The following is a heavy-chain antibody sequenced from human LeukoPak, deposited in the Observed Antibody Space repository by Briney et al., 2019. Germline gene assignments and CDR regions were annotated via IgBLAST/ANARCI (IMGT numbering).Heavy chain of an antibody. CDR1: GYTFTSYG. Sequence: ASVKVSCKASGYTFTSYGISWVRQAPGQGLEWMGRINPNSGGTNYAQKFQGRVTMTRDTSISTAYMELSRLRSDDTAVYYCASQLEVNAFDIWGQGTMVTVSS. CDR2: INPNSGGT. CDR3: ASQLEVNAFDI. D-gene: IGHD1-1*01. V-gene: IGHV1-2*06. J-gene: IGHJ3*02.